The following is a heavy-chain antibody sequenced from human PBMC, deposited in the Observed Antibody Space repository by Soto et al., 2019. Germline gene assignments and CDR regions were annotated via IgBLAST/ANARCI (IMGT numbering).Heavy chain of an antibody. Sequence: PSETLSLTCTVSGGSISSGGYYLRWIRPHPGKGLEWIGYIYYSGSTYYNPSLKSRVTISVDTSKNQFSLKLSSVTAADTAVYYCAREVPVEMATIFGGMIDYWGQGTLVTVSS. J-gene: IGHJ4*02. CDR2: IYYSGST. CDR1: GGSISSGGYY. CDR3: AREVPVEMATIFGGMIDY. D-gene: IGHD3-10*02. V-gene: IGHV4-31*03.